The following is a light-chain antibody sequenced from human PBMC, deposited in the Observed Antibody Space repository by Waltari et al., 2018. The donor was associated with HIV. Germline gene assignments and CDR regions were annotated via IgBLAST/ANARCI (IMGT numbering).Light chain of an antibody. CDR3: GTWDSSLSALYV. CDR2: DNN. CDR1: SPNIGNNY. V-gene: IGLV1-51*01. Sequence: QSVLTQPPSVSAAPGQKVTISCSGSSPNIGNNYVSWYQQLPGTAPKLLIYDNNKRPSGSPDRFSGSKSGTSATLGITGLQTGDEADYYCGTWDSSLSALYVFGTGTKVTVL. J-gene: IGLJ1*01.